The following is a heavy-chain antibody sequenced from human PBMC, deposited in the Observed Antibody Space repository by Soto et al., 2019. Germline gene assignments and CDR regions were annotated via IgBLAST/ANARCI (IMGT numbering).Heavy chain of an antibody. Sequence: QVQLVQSGAEVKKPGSSVKVSCKASGGTFSSYAIRWVRQAPGQGLEWMGGIIPSFGTANYAQKFQGRVTITADEATSTAYMELSSLRSEDTAVYDCARGPYGGNRKPYFEYWGQGTLVTVSS. CDR3: ARGPYGGNRKPYFEY. CDR2: IIPSFGTA. CDR1: GGTFSSYA. J-gene: IGHJ4*02. D-gene: IGHD4-17*01. V-gene: IGHV1-69*01.